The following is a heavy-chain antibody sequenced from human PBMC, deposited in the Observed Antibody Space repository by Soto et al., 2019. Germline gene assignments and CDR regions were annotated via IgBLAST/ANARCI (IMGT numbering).Heavy chain of an antibody. Sequence: SETLSLTCSVSDGSISSSVSYWGWVRQSPGKGLEWIGSLYYSGGIYTGSSYYNPSLKSRVTISVDTSKNQFFLNLTSVTAADTAVYYCVTPRGFSYGSFDYWGQGMLVTVSS. CDR3: VTPRGFSYGSFDY. CDR1: DGSISSSVSY. CDR2: LYYSGGIYTGSS. J-gene: IGHJ4*02. D-gene: IGHD5-18*01. V-gene: IGHV4-39*01.